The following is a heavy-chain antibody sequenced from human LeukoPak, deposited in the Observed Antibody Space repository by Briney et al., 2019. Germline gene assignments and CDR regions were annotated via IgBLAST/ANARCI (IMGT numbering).Heavy chain of an antibody. J-gene: IGHJ4*02. CDR1: GGSISSSSYY. D-gene: IGHD6-19*01. CDR3: ASSGGAVAGTYRDY. V-gene: IGHV4-39*01. CDR2: IYYSGST. Sequence: PSETLSLTCTVSGGSISSSSYYWGWIRQPPGKGLKWIGSIYYSGSTYYNPSLKSRVTISVDTSKNQFSLKLSSVTAADTAVYYCASSGGAVAGTYRDYWGQGTLVTVSS.